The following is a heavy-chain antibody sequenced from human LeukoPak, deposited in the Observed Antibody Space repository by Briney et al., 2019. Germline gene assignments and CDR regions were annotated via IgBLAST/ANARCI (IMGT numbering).Heavy chain of an antibody. V-gene: IGHV3-7*01. CDR1: GFILSNYW. J-gene: IGHJ4*02. Sequence: PGGSLRLSCAASGFILSNYWMTWVRQAPGKGLEWVANINQDGSAKHYVDSVKGRFTISTDIAKNSLYLQMNSLGAEDTAMYYCATGIFGVDYWGQGTLVTVSS. CDR2: INQDGSAK. CDR3: ATGIFGVDY. D-gene: IGHD3-3*01.